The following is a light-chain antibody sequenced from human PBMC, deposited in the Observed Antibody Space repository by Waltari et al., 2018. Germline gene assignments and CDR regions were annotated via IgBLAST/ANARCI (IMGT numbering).Light chain of an antibody. V-gene: IGLV1-44*01. CDR1: SSNIGSNT. Sequence: QSVLTQPPSASVTPGQRVTISCSGSSSNIGSNTVNWYQQLPGTAPKLLINRNNQRPSGVPDRFSGSKSGTSASLAISGLQSEDETDYYCAAWDDSLNGWVFGGGTKLTVL. CDR3: AAWDDSLNGWV. J-gene: IGLJ3*02. CDR2: RNN.